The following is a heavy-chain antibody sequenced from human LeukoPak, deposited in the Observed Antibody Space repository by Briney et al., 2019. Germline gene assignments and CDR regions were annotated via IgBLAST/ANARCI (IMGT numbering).Heavy chain of an antibody. Sequence: GGSLRLSCAASGFTFSTYPMSWVRQAPGKGLEWVSGISGSGSTTYYADSVKGRFTISRDNSKNTLYLQMSSLRAEDTAVYYCAKSLPYIVVVVAALTWGQGTLVTVSS. CDR3: AKSLPYIVVVVAALT. D-gene: IGHD2-15*01. V-gene: IGHV3-23*01. J-gene: IGHJ5*02. CDR1: GFTFSTYP. CDR2: ISGSGSTT.